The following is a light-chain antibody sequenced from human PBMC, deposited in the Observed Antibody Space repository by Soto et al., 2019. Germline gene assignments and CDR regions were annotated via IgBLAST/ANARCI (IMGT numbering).Light chain of an antibody. Sequence: DIQMTQSPSTLSASVGDRVTITCRASQSISTWLAWYQQKPGKAPNLLIYDISTLESGVPSRFSGSGSETEFTLTITSLQADEFATYYCQQYNSYSWTFGQGTKVDIK. CDR1: QSISTW. J-gene: IGKJ1*01. CDR2: DIS. CDR3: QQYNSYSWT. V-gene: IGKV1-5*01.